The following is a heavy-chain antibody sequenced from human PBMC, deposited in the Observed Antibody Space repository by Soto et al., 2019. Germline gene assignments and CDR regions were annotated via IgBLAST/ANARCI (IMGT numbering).Heavy chain of an antibody. CDR2: VLPFLDIT. Sequence: QVQLVQSGSEVKKPGSSVRVSCKTSGGTFSIYTISWVRQAPGQGLEWMGRVLPFLDITSYSQRFEGRVTITADRSTTTAYMELSSLRSVDTAVYYCARDRDNSNWPNFDSWGEGTLVTVSS. CDR1: GGTFSIYT. CDR3: ARDRDNSNWPNFDS. J-gene: IGHJ4*02. D-gene: IGHD6-13*01. V-gene: IGHV1-69*02.